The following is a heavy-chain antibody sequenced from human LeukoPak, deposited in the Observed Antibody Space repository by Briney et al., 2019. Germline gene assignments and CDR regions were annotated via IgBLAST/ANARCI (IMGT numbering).Heavy chain of an antibody. Sequence: ASVKVSCKASGYTFTGYYMHWVRQAPGQGLEWMGWINSKSGGTNYAQKFQGRVTMTRDTSTTTAYMELNRLRSDDTAVYYCARVRRPEYSSSSYYYYMDVWGKGTTVTVSS. CDR3: ARVRRPEYSSSSYYYYMDV. CDR1: GYTFTGYY. CDR2: INSKSGGT. V-gene: IGHV1-2*02. D-gene: IGHD6-6*01. J-gene: IGHJ6*03.